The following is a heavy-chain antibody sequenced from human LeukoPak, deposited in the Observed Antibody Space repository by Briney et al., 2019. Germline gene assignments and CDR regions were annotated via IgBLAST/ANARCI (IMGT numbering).Heavy chain of an antibody. CDR2: IIPIFGTA. Sequence: AGKVSCKASGGTFSIYGISWGRQAPGQGLGWMGGIIPIFGTANYAQKFQGRVTITTDESTSTAYMELSSLRSEDTAVYYCALRARATGDAFDIWGQGTMVTVSS. J-gene: IGHJ3*02. CDR1: GGTFSIYG. CDR3: ALRARATGDAFDI. V-gene: IGHV1-69*05. D-gene: IGHD1-26*01.